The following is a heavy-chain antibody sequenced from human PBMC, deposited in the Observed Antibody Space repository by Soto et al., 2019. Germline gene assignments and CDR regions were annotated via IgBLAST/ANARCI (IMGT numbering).Heavy chain of an antibody. CDR3: ARETHFIDY. CDR1: GFTFSSNE. V-gene: IGHV3-48*03. CDR2: ISSTGTSM. Sequence: VQLVESGGDLVQPGGSLRLSCAASGFTFSSNEMNWVRQAPGKGLEWVSYISSTGTSMDYADSVKGRFTISRDNAKNSLYLQFNSLRDEDTAVYYCARETHFIDYWGQGTLVSVSA. J-gene: IGHJ4*02.